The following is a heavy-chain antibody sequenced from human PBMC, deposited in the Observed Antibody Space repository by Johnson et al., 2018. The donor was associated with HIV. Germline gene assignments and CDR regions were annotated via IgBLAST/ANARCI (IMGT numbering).Heavy chain of an antibody. CDR3: ATDSSSGVYDAFDI. CDR2: ISGST. CDR1: GFSFSSYA. Sequence: VQLVESGGGSVQPGGSLRLSCAASGFSFSSYALTWVRQAPGKGLEWVSGISGSTYDADSVTGRFTISRDNSKNMLYLQMNSLRAEDTAVYYCATDSSSGVYDAFDIWGQGTMVTVSS. V-gene: IGHV3-23*04. D-gene: IGHD6-13*01. J-gene: IGHJ3*02.